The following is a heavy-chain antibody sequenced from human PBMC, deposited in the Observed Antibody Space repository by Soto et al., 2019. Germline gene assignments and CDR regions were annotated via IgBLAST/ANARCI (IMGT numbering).Heavy chain of an antibody. V-gene: IGHV4-59*01. D-gene: IGHD6-6*01. CDR3: AKQYGSYFDY. CDR2: IYYSGST. CDR1: GGSISSYY. Sequence: PSETLSLTCTVSGGSISSYYWSWIRQPPGKGLEWIGYIYYSGSTNYNPSLKSRVTISVDTSKNQFSLKLSSVTAADTAMYYCAKQYGSYFDYWGQGTLVTVSS. J-gene: IGHJ4*02.